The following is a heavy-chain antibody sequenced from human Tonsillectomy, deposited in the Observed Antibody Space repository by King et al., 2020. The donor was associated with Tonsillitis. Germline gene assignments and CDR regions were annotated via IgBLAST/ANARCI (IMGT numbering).Heavy chain of an antibody. V-gene: IGHV4-34*01. CDR2: INHGGST. J-gene: IGHJ6*03. CDR3: ARPIVGGDYYYYMDV. D-gene: IGHD1-26*01. CDR1: GGSFSGYY. Sequence: VQLQQWGAGLLKPSDTLSLTCAVYGGSFSGYYWGWVRQPPGKGLEWIGEINHGGSTNYNPSLKSRVTLSVDTPRDQFSLKLRSVTAADTALYYCARPIVGGDYYYYMDVWGKGTMVTVSS.